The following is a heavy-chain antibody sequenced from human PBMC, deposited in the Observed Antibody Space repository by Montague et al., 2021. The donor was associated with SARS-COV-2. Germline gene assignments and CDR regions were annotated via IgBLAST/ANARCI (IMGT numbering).Heavy chain of an antibody. CDR3: ARGGSYSSGWYGVDYYYGMDV. CDR1: GGSISSGGYY. D-gene: IGHD6-19*01. J-gene: IGHJ6*02. V-gene: IGHV4-31*03. CDR2: IHYSGST. Sequence: TLSLTCTVSGGSISSGGYYWSWIRQHPGKGLEWIGYIHYSGSTYYXPSLKSRVTISVDTSKNQFSPKLSSVTAADTAVYYCARGGSYSSGWYGVDYYYGMDVWGQGTTVTVSS.